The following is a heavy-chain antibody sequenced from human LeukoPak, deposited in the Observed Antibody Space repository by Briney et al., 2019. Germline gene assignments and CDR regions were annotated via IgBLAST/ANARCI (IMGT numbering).Heavy chain of an antibody. V-gene: IGHV5-51*01. CDR2: IYPGDSDT. J-gene: IGHJ4*02. CDR3: ARPGYCSGGSCYGFDY. D-gene: IGHD2-15*01. Sequence: GESLKISCKGSGYSFFSYWIGWVRQMPGKGLEGLGIIYPGDSDTRYSPSFQGQVTISADKSINTAYLQWSSLKASDTAMYYCARPGYCSGGSCYGFDYWGQGTLVTVSS. CDR1: GYSFFSYW.